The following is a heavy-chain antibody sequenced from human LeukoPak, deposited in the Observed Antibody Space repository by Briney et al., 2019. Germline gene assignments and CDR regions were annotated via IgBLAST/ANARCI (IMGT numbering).Heavy chain of an antibody. J-gene: IGHJ4*02. D-gene: IGHD3-10*01. V-gene: IGHV4-59*08. Sequence: SETLSLTCTVSGGSITSYSWSWIRQPPGKGLEWIGYTHYSGSTNYNPSLRSRVTISVDTSKNQFSLKLTSVTAADTAVYYCARRSGSFSLWGQGTLVTVSS. CDR2: THYSGST. CDR1: GGSITSYS. CDR3: ARRSGSFSL.